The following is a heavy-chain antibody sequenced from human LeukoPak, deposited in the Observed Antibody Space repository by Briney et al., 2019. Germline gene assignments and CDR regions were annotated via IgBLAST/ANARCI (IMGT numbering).Heavy chain of an antibody. Sequence: GGSLRLSCAASGFTFSSYWMSWVRQAPGKGLEWVANIKQDGSEKYYVDSVKGRFTISRDNAKNSLYLQMNSLRAEDTAVYYCARGTTYYDFWSGSHWGQGTLVTVSS. CDR2: IKQDGSEK. J-gene: IGHJ4*02. D-gene: IGHD3-3*01. CDR1: GFTFSSYW. CDR3: ARGTTYYDFWSGSH. V-gene: IGHV3-7*01.